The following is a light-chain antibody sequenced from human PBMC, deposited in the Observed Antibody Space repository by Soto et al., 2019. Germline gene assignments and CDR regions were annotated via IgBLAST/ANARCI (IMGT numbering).Light chain of an antibody. V-gene: IGLV7-46*01. CDR2: DTN. J-gene: IGLJ2*01. CDR3: LVSYNGARV. CDR1: TGAVTSGHS. Sequence: QSVVTQEPSLTVSPGGTVTLTCGSSTGAVTSGHSPYWFQQKPGQAPRTVIYDTNNRYSWTPARFSGSLLGDKAALTLSGAQPEDEAEYYCLVSYNGARVFGGGTKLTVL.